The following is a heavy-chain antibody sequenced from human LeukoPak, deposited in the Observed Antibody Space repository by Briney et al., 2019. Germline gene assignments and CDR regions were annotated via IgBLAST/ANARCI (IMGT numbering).Heavy chain of an antibody. V-gene: IGHV3-7*01. CDR1: GFTFRSYW. CDR2: IDQSGSTK. Sequence: GGSLRLSCAASGFTFRSYWMIWVRQAPGKGLEWVANIDQSGSTKYYADSLKGRFTISRDNAKNSLYLQMNSLRAEDTAVYYCVRDKGGRSGAIYYDAFDVWGQGTMVTVSS. D-gene: IGHD1-26*01. CDR3: VRDKGGRSGAIYYDAFDV. J-gene: IGHJ3*01.